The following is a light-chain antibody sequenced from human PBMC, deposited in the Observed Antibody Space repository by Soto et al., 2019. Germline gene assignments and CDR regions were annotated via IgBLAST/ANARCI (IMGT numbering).Light chain of an antibody. V-gene: IGLV1-44*01. Sequence: QSVLTQPPSASGTPGQTVTISCSGGRSNIGSNTVNWYQQLPGTAPKLLIYGNNQRPSGVPDRFSGLRSGTSASLAISGLRSEDDAEYYCAIWDDSLKGFYVFGVGTIVTVL. CDR1: RSNIGSNT. CDR2: GNN. CDR3: AIWDDSLKGFYV. J-gene: IGLJ1*01.